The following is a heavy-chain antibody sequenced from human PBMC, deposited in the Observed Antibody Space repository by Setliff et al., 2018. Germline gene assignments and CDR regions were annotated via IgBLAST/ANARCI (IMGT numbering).Heavy chain of an antibody. J-gene: IGHJ4*02. CDR1: GFTFPSYA. D-gene: IGHD2-21*01. Sequence: GGSLRLSCAASGFTFPSYAMSWVRQAPGKGLEWVSAISGSGGSTYYADSVKGRFTISRDNSKNTLYLQMNSLRAEDTAVYYCAKDETFPYYFDYWGQGTLVTAPQ. V-gene: IGHV3-23*01. CDR2: ISGSGGST. CDR3: AKDETFPYYFDY.